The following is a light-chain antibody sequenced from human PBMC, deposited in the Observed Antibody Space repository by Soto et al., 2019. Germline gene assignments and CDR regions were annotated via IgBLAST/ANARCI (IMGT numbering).Light chain of an antibody. CDR3: QPRSNGGGGDYT. V-gene: IGKV3-11*01. CDR1: QSVSSY. CDR2: DAS. J-gene: IGKJ2*01. Sequence: EIVLTQSPATLSLSPGERATLSCRASQSVSSYLAWYQQKPGQAPRLLIYDASSRATGIPARFSGSGSGTAFTPTISRLETESFSVYYCQPRSNGGGGDYTFGQGTKLEIK.